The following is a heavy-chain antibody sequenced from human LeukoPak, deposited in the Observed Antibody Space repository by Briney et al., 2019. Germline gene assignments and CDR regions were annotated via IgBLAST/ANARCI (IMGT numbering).Heavy chain of an antibody. CDR3: AAQRWLQSDFDY. V-gene: IGHV1-2*02. J-gene: IGHJ4*02. D-gene: IGHD5-24*01. CDR1: GYTFTGYY. Sequence: ASVKVPCKASGYTFTGYYMHWVRQAPGQGLEWMGWINPNSGGTNYAQKFQGRVTMTRDTSISTAYMDLSRLRSDDTAVYYCAAQRWLQSDFDYWGQGTLVTVSS. CDR2: INPNSGGT.